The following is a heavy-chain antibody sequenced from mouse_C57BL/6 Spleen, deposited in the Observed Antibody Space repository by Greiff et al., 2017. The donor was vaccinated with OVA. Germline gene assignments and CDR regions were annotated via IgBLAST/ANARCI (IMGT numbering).Heavy chain of an antibody. CDR1: GYSFTSYY. CDR2: IYPGSGNT. J-gene: IGHJ4*01. D-gene: IGHD3-3*01. CDR3: ARGDLYYAMDY. Sequence: LQQSGPELVKPGASVKISCKASGYSFTSYYIHWVKQRPGQGLEWIGWIYPGSGNTKYNEKFKGKATLTADTSSSTAYMQLSSLTSEDSAVYYCARGDLYYAMDYWGQGTSVTVSS. V-gene: IGHV1-66*01.